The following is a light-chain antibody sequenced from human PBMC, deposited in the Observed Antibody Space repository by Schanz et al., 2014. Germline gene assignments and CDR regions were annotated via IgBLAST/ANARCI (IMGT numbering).Light chain of an antibody. CDR3: SSYAGSYTWV. CDR1: SSNIGAGYD. Sequence: QSVLTQPPSVSGAPGQRVTISCTGSSSNIGAGYDVHWYQQLPGTAPKLLIYGNSNRPSGVPDRISGSKSGTSASLAITGLQAEDEADYYCSSYAGSYTWVFGGGTKLTVL. J-gene: IGLJ3*02. CDR2: GNS. V-gene: IGLV1-40*01.